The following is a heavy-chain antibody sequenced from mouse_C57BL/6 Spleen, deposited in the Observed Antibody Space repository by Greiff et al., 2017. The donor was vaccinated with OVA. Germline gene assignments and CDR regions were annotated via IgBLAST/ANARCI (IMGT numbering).Heavy chain of an antibody. D-gene: IGHD2-4*01. V-gene: IGHV1-5*01. CDR1: GYTFTSYW. CDR3: TRPYDYDVGGFDY. J-gene: IGHJ2*01. Sequence: VHVKQSGPVLARPGASVKMSCKTSGYTFTSYWMHWVKQRPGQGLEWIGAIYPGNSDTSYNQKFKGKAKLTAVTSASTAYMELSSLTNEDSAVYYCTRPYDYDVGGFDYWGQGTTLTVSS. CDR2: IYPGNSDT.